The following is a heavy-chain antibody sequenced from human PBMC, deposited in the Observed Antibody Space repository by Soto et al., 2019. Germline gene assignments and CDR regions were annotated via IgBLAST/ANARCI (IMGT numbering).Heavy chain of an antibody. Sequence: PGGSLRLSCAASGFTFSSYGMHWVRQAPGKGLEWVAVIWYDGSNKYYADSVKGRFTISRDNSKNTLYLQMNSLRAEDTAVYYCARQPGYSSGWSDAYYYYYGMDVWGQGTTVTVSS. CDR2: IWYDGSNK. V-gene: IGHV3-33*01. D-gene: IGHD6-19*01. CDR1: GFTFSSYG. CDR3: ARQPGYSSGWSDAYYYYYGMDV. J-gene: IGHJ6*02.